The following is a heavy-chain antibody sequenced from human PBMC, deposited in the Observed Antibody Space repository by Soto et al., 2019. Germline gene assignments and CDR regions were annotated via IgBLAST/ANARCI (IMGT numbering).Heavy chain of an antibody. D-gene: IGHD3-3*01. CDR2: IAGGDNT. CDR3: AMTHYDFWSGYRFDP. CDR1: GFTVTRNY. Sequence: GGSLRLSCAASGFTVTRNYMTWVRQAPGKGLEWVSFIAGGDNTFYADSVKGRFTISRDKSKNTLYLQMNSLRAEDTAVYYCAMTHYDFWSGYRFDPWGQGTLVTVSS. V-gene: IGHV3-53*01. J-gene: IGHJ5*02.